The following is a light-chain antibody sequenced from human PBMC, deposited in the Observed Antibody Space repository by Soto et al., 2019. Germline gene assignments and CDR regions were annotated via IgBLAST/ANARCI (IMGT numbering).Light chain of an antibody. CDR1: QSVSSN. CDR2: GAS. Sequence: EIVMTQSPATLSVSPGERATLSCRARQSVSSNLAWYQQKPGQAPRLLIYGASTRATGIPSSFSGSGSGTEFTLTISSLQSEDFAVYYCQQYPNWAPLYTFGTGNKVHIK. CDR3: QQYPNWAPLYT. V-gene: IGKV3-15*01. J-gene: IGKJ3*01.